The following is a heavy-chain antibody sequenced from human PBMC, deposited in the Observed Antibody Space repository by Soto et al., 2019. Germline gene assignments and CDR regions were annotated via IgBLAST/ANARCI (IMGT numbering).Heavy chain of an antibody. CDR1: GYSISSGYY. CDR3: ARGLSGLFY. V-gene: IGHV4-38-2*01. J-gene: IGHJ4*02. D-gene: IGHD3-22*01. Sequence: ASETLSLTCAVSGYSISSGYYWGWIRQPPGKGLEWIGSIYHSGSTYYNPSLKSRVTISVDTSKNQFSLKLSSVTAADTAVYYCARGLSGLFYWGQGTLVTVSS. CDR2: IYHSGST.